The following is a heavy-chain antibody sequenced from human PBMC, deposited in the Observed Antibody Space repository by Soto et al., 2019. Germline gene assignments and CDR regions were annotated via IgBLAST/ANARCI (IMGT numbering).Heavy chain of an antibody. CDR3: ATGRGIAAAGDYFDY. Sequence: ASVKVSCKVSGYTLTELSMHWVRQAPGKGLEWMGGFDPEDGETIYAQKFQGRVTMTEDTSTDIAYMELSSLRSEDTAVYYCATGRGIAAAGDYFDYWGQGTLVTVSS. J-gene: IGHJ4*02. V-gene: IGHV1-24*01. CDR2: FDPEDGET. D-gene: IGHD6-13*01. CDR1: GYTLTELS.